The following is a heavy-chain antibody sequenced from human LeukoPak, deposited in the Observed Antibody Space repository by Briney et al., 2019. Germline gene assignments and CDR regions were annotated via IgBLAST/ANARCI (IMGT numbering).Heavy chain of an antibody. D-gene: IGHD3-22*01. J-gene: IGHJ4*02. CDR1: GGSFSGYY. V-gene: IGHV4-34*01. CDR2: INHSGST. CDR3: ARVDYDSSGDHGGSFDY. Sequence: PSETLSLTCAVYGGSFSGYYWSWIRQPPGKGLEWIGEINHSGSTNYNPSLKSRVTMSVDTSKNQFSLKLSSVTAADTAVYYCARVDYDSSGDHGGSFDYWGQGTLVTVSS.